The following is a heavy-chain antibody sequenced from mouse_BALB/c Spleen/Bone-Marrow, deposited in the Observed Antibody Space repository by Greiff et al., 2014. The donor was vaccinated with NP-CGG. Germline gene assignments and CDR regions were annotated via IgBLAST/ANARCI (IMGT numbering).Heavy chain of an antibody. D-gene: IGHD2-3*01. CDR1: GFTFSSFG. CDR3: ARRDDGNYNFDY. J-gene: IGHJ2*01. Sequence: EVKLVESGGGLVQPGGSRKLSCAASGFTFSSFGMHWVRQAPEKGLEWVAYISSGSSTIYYADTAKGRFPISSDNPKNSLFLQKTSIRTDDTTMYYCARRDDGNYNFDYWGQGTTLTVSS. CDR2: ISSGSSTI. V-gene: IGHV5-17*02.